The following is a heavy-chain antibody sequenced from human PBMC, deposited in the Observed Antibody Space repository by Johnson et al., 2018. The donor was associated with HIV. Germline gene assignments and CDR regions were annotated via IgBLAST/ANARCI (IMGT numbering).Heavy chain of an antibody. J-gene: IGHJ3*02. V-gene: IGHV3-13*01. CDR3: ARGRDSSGFNDAFDI. CDR1: GFTFSSYD. CDR2: IGTAGDT. Sequence: EVQLVESGGGLVQPGGSLRLSCAASGFTFSSYDMHWVRQATGKGLEWVSAIGTAGDTYYPGSVKGQFTIPRENAKNSLYLQMNSLGAGDPAGYYCARGRDSSGFNDAFDIWGQGTMVTVSS. D-gene: IGHD3-22*01.